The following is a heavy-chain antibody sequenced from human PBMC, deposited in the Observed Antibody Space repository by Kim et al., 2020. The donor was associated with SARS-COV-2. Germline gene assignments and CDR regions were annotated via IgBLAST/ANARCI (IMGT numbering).Heavy chain of an antibody. CDR2: ISDIGST. CDR1: GGSISSSY. J-gene: IGHJ4*02. CDR3: TSGSGYYYM. Sequence: SETLSLTCTVSGGSISSSYWTWIRQPPGKGLEWIGYISDIGSTKYNSSLTSRVTISVDTSRNQFSLKLTSVTAADTAVYYCTSGSGYYYMWGQGTLVTVS. D-gene: IGHD3-22*01. V-gene: IGHV4-59*01.